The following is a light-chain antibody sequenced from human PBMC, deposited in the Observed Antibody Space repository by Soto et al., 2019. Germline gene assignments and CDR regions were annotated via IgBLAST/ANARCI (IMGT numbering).Light chain of an antibody. CDR2: GAY. V-gene: IGKV3-15*01. CDR3: QQYNTWPYT. J-gene: IGKJ2*01. CDR1: QPVGSS. Sequence: EIVMTQSPATLSVSPGERITLSCRASQPVGSSFACYQHKPGQSTRLLIYGAYTRATAIPVTFSGSGSGTDFTFTISSLQSEDFAVYYCQQYNTWPYTFGLGTKLEIK.